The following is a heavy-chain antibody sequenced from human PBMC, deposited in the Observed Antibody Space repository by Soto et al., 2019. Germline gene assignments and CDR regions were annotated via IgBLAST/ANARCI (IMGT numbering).Heavy chain of an antibody. D-gene: IGHD1-26*01. Sequence: GASVKVSCKASGYTFTGYYMHWVRQAPGQGLEWMGWINPNSGGTNYAQKFQGWVTMTRDTSISTAYMELSRLRSDDTAVYYCARSGGSSVRSYYYYGMDVWGQGTTVTVSS. V-gene: IGHV1-2*04. CDR1: GYTFTGYY. J-gene: IGHJ6*02. CDR2: INPNSGGT. CDR3: ARSGGSSVRSYYYYGMDV.